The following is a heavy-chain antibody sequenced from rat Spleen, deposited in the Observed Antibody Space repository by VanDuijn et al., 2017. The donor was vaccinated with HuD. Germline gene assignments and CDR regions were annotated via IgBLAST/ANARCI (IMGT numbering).Heavy chain of an antibody. CDR2: ISYSGTDT. CDR1: GFTFSNYG. V-gene: IGHV5-29*01. Sequence: VELVESGGGLVQPGRSLKLSCAASGFTFSNYGMAWVRQAPTTGLEGVASISYSGTDTYCRDSVKGRFTISRDNAESTLYLQMDSLRSEDTATYYCTRHVITTVLDYFDYWGQGVMVTVSS. D-gene: IGHD1-1*01. CDR3: TRHVITTVLDYFDY. J-gene: IGHJ2*01.